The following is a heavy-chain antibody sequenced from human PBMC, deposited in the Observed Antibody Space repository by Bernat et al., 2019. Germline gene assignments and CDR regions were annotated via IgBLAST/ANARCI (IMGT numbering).Heavy chain of an antibody. J-gene: IGHJ6*02. D-gene: IGHD4-17*01. CDR1: GGSISSGSYY. V-gene: IGHV4-61*02. CDR3: ARGWVYGDFYYYYGMDV. CDR2: IYTSGST. Sequence: QVQLQESGPGLVKPSQTLSLTCTVSGGSISSGSYYWSWIRQPAGKGLEWTGRIYTSGSTNYNPSLKSRVTISVDTSKNQFSLKLSSVTAADTAVYYCARGWVYGDFYYYYGMDVWGQGTTVTVSS.